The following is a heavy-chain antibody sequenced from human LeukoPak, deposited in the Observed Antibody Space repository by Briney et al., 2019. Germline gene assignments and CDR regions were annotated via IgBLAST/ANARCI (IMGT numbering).Heavy chain of an antibody. CDR2: INPSGGST. CDR1: GYTFTSYY. V-gene: IGHV1-46*01. J-gene: IGHJ5*02. Sequence: GASVTVSCTASGYTFTSYYMHWVRQAPGQGLEWMGIINPSGGSTSYAQKFQGRVTMTRDMSTSTVYMELSSLRSEDTAVYSCARGYSSSVWFDPWGQGTLVTVSS. D-gene: IGHD6-6*01. CDR3: ARGYSSSVWFDP.